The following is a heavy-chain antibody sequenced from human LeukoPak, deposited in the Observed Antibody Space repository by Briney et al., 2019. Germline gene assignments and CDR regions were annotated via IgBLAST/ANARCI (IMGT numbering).Heavy chain of an antibody. J-gene: IGHJ5*02. D-gene: IGHD5-24*01. CDR1: GYSFSSYW. CDR3: ARGGSGQLYNWFDP. CDR2: IYPGDSDT. Sequence: GESLKISCKGSGYSFSSYWIGWVRQMPGKGLEWMGIIYPGDSDTRYSPSYQGQVAISTDKSISTAYLQWSSLKASDTAIYYCARGGSGQLYNWFDPWGQGTLVTVSS. V-gene: IGHV5-51*01.